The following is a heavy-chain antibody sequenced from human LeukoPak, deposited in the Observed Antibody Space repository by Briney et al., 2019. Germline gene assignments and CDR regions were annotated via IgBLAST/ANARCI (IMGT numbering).Heavy chain of an antibody. V-gene: IGHV1-2*02. D-gene: IGHD5-18*01. CDR3: ARDLGNTAMVGIRWYFDL. CDR1: GYTFTGYY. J-gene: IGHJ2*01. Sequence: GASVKVSCKASGYTFTGYYMHWVRQAPGQGLEGMGWINPNSGGTNYAQKFQGRVTMTRGTPISTAYMELSRLRSDDTAVYYCARDLGNTAMVGIRWYFDLWGRGTLVTVSS. CDR2: INPNSGGT.